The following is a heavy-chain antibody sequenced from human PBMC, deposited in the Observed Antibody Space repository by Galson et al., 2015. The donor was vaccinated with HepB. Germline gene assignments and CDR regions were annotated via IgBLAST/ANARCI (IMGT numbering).Heavy chain of an antibody. D-gene: IGHD2-21*01. CDR3: AGGQTEMGGILPFDI. J-gene: IGHJ3*02. V-gene: IGHV3-23*01. Sequence: SLRLSCAASGFTFSSYAMSWVRQAPGKGLEWVSAISGSGGSTYYADSVKGRFTISRDNSKNTLYLQMNSLRAEDTAVYYCAGGQTEMGGILPFDIWGQGTMVTVSS. CDR2: ISGSGGST. CDR1: GFTFSSYA.